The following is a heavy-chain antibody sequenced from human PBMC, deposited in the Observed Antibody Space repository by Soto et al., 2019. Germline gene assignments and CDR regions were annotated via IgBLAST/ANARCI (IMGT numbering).Heavy chain of an antibody. V-gene: IGHV3-74*01. J-gene: IGHJ6*02. D-gene: IGHD3-3*01. Sequence: PGGALRLSFAASGFSFSSYWVDLGRPAPGEGVVWVSRINSDGSSTSYADSVKGRFTISRDNAKNTLYLQMNSLRAEDTAVYYCARGKNVLRFLEWFYGMDVWGQGTTVTVSS. CDR2: INSDGSST. CDR1: GFSFSSYW. CDR3: ARGKNVLRFLEWFYGMDV.